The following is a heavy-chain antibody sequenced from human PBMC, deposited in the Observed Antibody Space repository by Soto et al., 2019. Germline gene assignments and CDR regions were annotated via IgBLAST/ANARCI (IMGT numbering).Heavy chain of an antibody. CDR3: ARAPMVLTRSYFDS. Sequence: GESLKISCQGTGYRFSSSWIGWVRQKPGKGLEWLGNVYPSDSDVRYSPAFEGQVTISADNSINTAYLQLLNLKASDTAVYYCARAPMVLTRSYFDSWGQGTPVTVSS. D-gene: IGHD3-22*01. CDR2: VYPSDSDV. V-gene: IGHV5-51*01. J-gene: IGHJ4*02. CDR1: GYRFSSSW.